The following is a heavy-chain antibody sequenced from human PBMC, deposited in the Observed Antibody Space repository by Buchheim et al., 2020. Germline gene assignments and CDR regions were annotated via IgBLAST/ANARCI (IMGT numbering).Heavy chain of an antibody. J-gene: IGHJ4*02. CDR1: GFTFSSYA. CDR2: ISYDGSNK. D-gene: IGHD3-3*01. Sequence: QVQLVESGGGVVQPGRSLRLSCAASGFTFSSYAMHWVRQAPGKGLEWVAVISYDGSNKYYADSVKGRFTISRDNSKNPLYLQMNSLRAEDTAVYYCARSGYDFWSGYYAFWDYWGQGTL. CDR3: ARSGYDFWSGYYAFWDY. V-gene: IGHV3-30*04.